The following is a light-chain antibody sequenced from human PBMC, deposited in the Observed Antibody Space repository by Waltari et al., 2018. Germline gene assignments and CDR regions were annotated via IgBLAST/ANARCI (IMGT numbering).Light chain of an antibody. V-gene: IGLV3-1*01. J-gene: IGLJ3*02. CDR1: TLGDKY. CDR2: QDT. Sequence: SYELTQPPSVSVSPGQTASITCSGDTLGDKYACWYQQKPGQSPVLVIYQDTKRPSGIPERFSGSNSGNTATLTISGTQAMDEGDYFCQAWDTSTHWVFGGGTKLTVL. CDR3: QAWDTSTHWV.